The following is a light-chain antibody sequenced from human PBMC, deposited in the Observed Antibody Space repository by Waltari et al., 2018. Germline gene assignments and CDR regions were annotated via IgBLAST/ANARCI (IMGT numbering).Light chain of an antibody. CDR2: DDN. J-gene: IGLJ2*01. CDR1: GSNIGNKY. Sequence: QSVLTQPPSVSAAPGQKVTISCSGSGSNIGNKYVSWYQQFPGTVPKLLIYDDNKRPSGIPDRFSGSKSGTSATLGITGRQTGDEADYYCGTWDNSLNGGVFGGGTKLTVL. V-gene: IGLV1-51*01. CDR3: GTWDNSLNGGV.